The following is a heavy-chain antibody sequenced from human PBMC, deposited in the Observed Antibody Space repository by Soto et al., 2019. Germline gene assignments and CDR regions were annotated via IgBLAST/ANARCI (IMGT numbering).Heavy chain of an antibody. V-gene: IGHV1-69*01. CDR3: ARASAGIVVVPAARYYYYGMDV. CDR2: IIPIFGTA. J-gene: IGHJ6*02. Sequence: QVQLVQSGAEVKKPGSSVKVSCKASGGTFSSYAISWVRQAPGQGLEWMGGIIPIFGTANYAQKFQARVTITADESTSTAYMELSSLRSEDTAVYYCARASAGIVVVPAARYYYYGMDVWGQGTTVTVSS. D-gene: IGHD2-2*01. CDR1: GGTFSSYA.